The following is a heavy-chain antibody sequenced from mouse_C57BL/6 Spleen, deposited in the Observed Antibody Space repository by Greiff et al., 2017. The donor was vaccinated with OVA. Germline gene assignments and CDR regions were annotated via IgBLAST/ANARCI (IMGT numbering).Heavy chain of an antibody. V-gene: IGHV1-82*01. D-gene: IGHD1-1*01. CDR2: IYPGDGDT. CDR3: ARGDYYGSSA. Sequence: VQLQQSGPELVKPGASVKISCKASGYAFSSSWMNWVKQRPGKGLEWIGRIYPGDGDTNYNGKFKGKATLTADKSSSTAYMQLSSLTSEDSAVYFCARGDYYGSSAWGQGTTLTVSS. J-gene: IGHJ2*01. CDR1: GYAFSSSW.